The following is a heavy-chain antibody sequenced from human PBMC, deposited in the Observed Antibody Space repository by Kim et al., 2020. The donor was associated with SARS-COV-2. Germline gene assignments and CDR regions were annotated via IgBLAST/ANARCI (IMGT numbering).Heavy chain of an antibody. J-gene: IGHJ3*02. CDR3: ARQLRSTVAERDAFDI. CDR2: IYPGDSDT. D-gene: IGHD4-17*01. Sequence: GESLKISCKGSGYSFTSYWIGWVRQMPGKGLEWMGIIYPGDSDTRYSPSFQGQVTISADKSISTAYLQWSSLKASDTAMYYCARQLRSTVAERDAFDIWGQGTMVTVSS. CDR1: GYSFTSYW. V-gene: IGHV5-51*01.